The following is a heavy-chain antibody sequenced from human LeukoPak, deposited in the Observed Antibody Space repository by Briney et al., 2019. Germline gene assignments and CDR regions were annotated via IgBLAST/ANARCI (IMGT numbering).Heavy chain of an antibody. V-gene: IGHV4-39*01. J-gene: IGHJ3*02. CDR3: ARPDCSSTSCYRSLGAFDI. CDR2: IYYSGST. D-gene: IGHD2-2*02. CDR1: GGSISSSSYY. Sequence: SETLSLTCTVSGGSISSSSYYWGWIRQPPGKGLEWIGSIYYSGSTYYNPSLKSRVTISVDTSKNRFSLKLSSVTAADTAVYYCARPDCSSTSCYRSLGAFDIWGQGTMVTVSS.